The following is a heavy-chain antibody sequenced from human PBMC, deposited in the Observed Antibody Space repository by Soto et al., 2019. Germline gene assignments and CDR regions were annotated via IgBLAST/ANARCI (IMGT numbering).Heavy chain of an antibody. Sequence: ASVKVSCQASGYTFTSYGISWVRQAPGQGLEWMGWISAYNGNTNYAQKLQGRVTMTTDTSTSTAYMELRSLRSDDTAVYYCARDVPRAPFIRYSSGWTTPRIDYWGQGTLVTVSS. J-gene: IGHJ4*02. D-gene: IGHD6-19*01. V-gene: IGHV1-18*04. CDR2: ISAYNGNT. CDR1: GYTFTSYG. CDR3: ARDVPRAPFIRYSSGWTTPRIDY.